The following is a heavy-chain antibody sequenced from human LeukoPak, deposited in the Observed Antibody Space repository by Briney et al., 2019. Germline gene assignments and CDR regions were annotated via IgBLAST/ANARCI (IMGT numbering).Heavy chain of an antibody. J-gene: IGHJ6*03. V-gene: IGHV4-61*02. Sequence: SETLSLTCTVSGGSISSGSYYWSWIRQPAGKGLEWIVRIYTSGSTNYNPSLKSRVTISVDTSKNQFSLKLSSVTAADTAVYYCARVKAIGYCSSTSCYSHYYYYMDVWGKGTTVTVSS. CDR2: IYTSGST. D-gene: IGHD2-2*02. CDR1: GGSISSGSYY. CDR3: ARVKAIGYCSSTSCYSHYYYYMDV.